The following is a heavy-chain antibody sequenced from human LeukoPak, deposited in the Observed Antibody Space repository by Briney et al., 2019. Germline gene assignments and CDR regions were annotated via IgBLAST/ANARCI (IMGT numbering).Heavy chain of an antibody. D-gene: IGHD3-10*01. CDR2: IIPIFGTP. CDR3: AREGERGGLNDY. CDR1: GGTFSSYA. J-gene: IGHJ4*02. V-gene: IGHV1-69*05. Sequence: ASVKVSCKASGGTFSSYAISWVRQAPGQGLEWMGGIIPIFGTPNYAQKFQGRVTITTDESTSTAYMELSSLRSEDTAVYYCAREGERGGLNDYWGQGTLVTVSS.